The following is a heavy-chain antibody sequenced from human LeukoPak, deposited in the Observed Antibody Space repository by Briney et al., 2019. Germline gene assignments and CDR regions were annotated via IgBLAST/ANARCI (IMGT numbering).Heavy chain of an antibody. D-gene: IGHD6-19*01. V-gene: IGHV3-66*02. CDR2: IYSGGSR. CDR1: GFTVSSNY. J-gene: IGHJ4*02. Sequence: GGSLRLSCAASGFTVSSNYMSWVRQAPGKGLEWVSVIYSGGSRYYADSVKGRFTISKDNSKKQLYLQMNSLRAEDTAVYYCAGSSGWYQYGLDYWGQGTLVTVSS. CDR3: AGSSGWYQYGLDY.